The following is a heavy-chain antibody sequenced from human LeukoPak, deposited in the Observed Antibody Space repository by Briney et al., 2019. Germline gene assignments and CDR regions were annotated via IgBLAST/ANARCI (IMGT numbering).Heavy chain of an antibody. CDR3: ARAAAGLTDFDY. Sequence: PSETLSLTCTVSGGSISSGGYYWSWIRQHPGKGLEWIGYIYYSGSTYYNPSLKSRVTISVDTSKNQFSLKLSSVTAADTAVYYCARAAAGLTDFDYWGQGTLVTVSS. D-gene: IGHD6-13*01. J-gene: IGHJ4*02. CDR1: GGSISSGGYY. CDR2: IYYSGST. V-gene: IGHV4-31*03.